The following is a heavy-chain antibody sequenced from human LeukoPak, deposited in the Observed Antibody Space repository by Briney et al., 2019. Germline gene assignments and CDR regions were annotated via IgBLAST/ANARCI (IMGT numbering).Heavy chain of an antibody. CDR2: IYPGDSDT. J-gene: IGHJ4*02. CDR1: GYSFSSYW. V-gene: IGHV5-51*01. CDR3: ARQENYYDRSGYGETHYYFDY. Sequence: GESLKISCKGSGYSFSSYWVAWVRQMPGKGLEWMGIIYPGDSDTTYSPSFQGQVTISADRSISAAYLQWSSLEASDTAMYYCARQENYYDRSGYGETHYYFDYWGQGTLVTVSS. D-gene: IGHD3-22*01.